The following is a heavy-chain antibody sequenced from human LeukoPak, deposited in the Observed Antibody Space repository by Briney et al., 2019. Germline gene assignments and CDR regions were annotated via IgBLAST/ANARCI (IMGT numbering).Heavy chain of an antibody. V-gene: IGHV4-34*01. D-gene: IGHD2-2*02. J-gene: IGHJ5*02. Sequence: PSETLSLTCAVYGGSFSGYYWSWIRQPPPKGLEWIGEVNHSQSTNYNPSLKSRVTISVDTSKNQFSLTLSSVTAADTAVYYCARGRGYCSSTSCYRGPTNWFGPWGQGTLVTVS. CDR2: VNHSQST. CDR1: GGSFSGYY. CDR3: ARGRGYCSSTSCYRGPTNWFGP.